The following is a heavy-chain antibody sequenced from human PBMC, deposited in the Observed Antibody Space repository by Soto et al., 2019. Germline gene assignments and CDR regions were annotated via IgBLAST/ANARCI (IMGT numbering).Heavy chain of an antibody. CDR3: AHRIGALEY. V-gene: IGHV2-5*02. D-gene: IGHD3-16*01. Sequence: QITLKESGPTLVKPTQTLTLTCTFSGFSLSTSGVGVGWIRQPPGKALEWLALIYWDDDKRYSPSLKSRLTITNDTSKHQVVLTMTSMDPVDTATYFCAHRIGALEYWGQGTLVTVSS. CDR1: GFSLSTSGVG. CDR2: IYWDDDK. J-gene: IGHJ4*02.